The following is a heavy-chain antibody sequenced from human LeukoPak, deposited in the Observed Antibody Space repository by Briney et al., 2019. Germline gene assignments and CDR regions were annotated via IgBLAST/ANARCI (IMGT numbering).Heavy chain of an antibody. D-gene: IGHD3-22*01. Sequence: SENLSLTCAVYAGSFSGYYWSWLRQPPGKGLEWIGEINHSGSTNYNPSLKIRVDISVDTSKNQFSLTLSSVTAADKAVYYCARYYYDSSGYNYAYLDCWGQGTLVT. CDR1: AGSFSGYY. CDR3: ARYYYDSSGYNYAYLDC. V-gene: IGHV4-34*01. J-gene: IGHJ4*02. CDR2: INHSGST.